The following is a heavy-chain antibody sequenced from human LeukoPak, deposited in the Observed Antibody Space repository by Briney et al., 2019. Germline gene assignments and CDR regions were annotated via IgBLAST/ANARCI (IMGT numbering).Heavy chain of an antibody. V-gene: IGHV1-8*01. D-gene: IGHD3-22*01. Sequence: ASVKVSCKASGYTFTSYDINWVRQATGQRLEWMGWMNPNSGNTGYAQKFQGRVTMTRNTSMSTAYMELSSLRSEDTAVYYCARDRHDSSGAFDYWGQGTLVTVSS. CDR2: MNPNSGNT. CDR1: GYTFTSYD. J-gene: IGHJ4*02. CDR3: ARDRHDSSGAFDY.